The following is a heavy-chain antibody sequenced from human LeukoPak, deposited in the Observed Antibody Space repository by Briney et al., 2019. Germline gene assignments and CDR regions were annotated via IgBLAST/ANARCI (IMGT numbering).Heavy chain of an antibody. Sequence: GGSLRLSCAASGFTFSSYAMHWVRQAPGKGLEWVAVISYDGSNKYYADSVKGRFTISRDNSKNTLYLQMNSLRAEDTAVYYCARVGLKVGNSGTLFDYWGQGTLVTVSS. J-gene: IGHJ4*02. CDR3: ARVGLKVGNSGTLFDY. CDR1: GFTFSSYA. D-gene: IGHD4-23*01. V-gene: IGHV3-30-3*01. CDR2: ISYDGSNK.